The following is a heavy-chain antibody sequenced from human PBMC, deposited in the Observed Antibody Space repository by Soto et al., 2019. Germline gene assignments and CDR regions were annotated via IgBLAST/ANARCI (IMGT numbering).Heavy chain of an antibody. Sequence: KPGGSLRLSCAASGFTFSSYSMNWVRQAPGKGLEWVSSISSSSSYIYYADSVKGRFTTSRDNAKNSLYLQMNSLRAEDTAVYYCARDTSPGFDWLLDAFDIWGQGTMVTVSS. CDR1: GFTFSSYS. J-gene: IGHJ3*02. D-gene: IGHD3-9*01. V-gene: IGHV3-21*01. CDR3: ARDTSPGFDWLLDAFDI. CDR2: ISSSSSYI.